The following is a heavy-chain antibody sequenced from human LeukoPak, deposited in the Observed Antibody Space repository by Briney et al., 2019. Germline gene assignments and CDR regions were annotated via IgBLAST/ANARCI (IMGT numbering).Heavy chain of an antibody. CDR1: GFTFSSHT. V-gene: IGHV3-23*01. J-gene: IGHJ4*02. Sequence: GGSLRLSCAASGFTFSSHTLTWVRQAPGKGLEWVSGFSIVGDGTFYADSVRGRFTISRDNSKNTLFLQMNSLRAEDTAVYYCAREKTPYSSSSYFDYWGQGTLVTVSS. CDR3: AREKTPYSSSSYFDY. D-gene: IGHD6-6*01. CDR2: FSIVGDGT.